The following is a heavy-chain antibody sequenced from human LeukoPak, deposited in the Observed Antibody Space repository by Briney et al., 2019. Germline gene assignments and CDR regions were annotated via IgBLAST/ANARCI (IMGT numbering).Heavy chain of an antibody. CDR2: IYHSGST. CDR1: GDSITNDKYY. D-gene: IGHD2-21*02. J-gene: IGHJ4*02. CDR3: EVSAYCGGACYVDF. V-gene: IGHV4-31*03. Sequence: SETLSLTCSVSGDSITNDKYYWSWIRQHPGKGLEWLGYIYHSGSTYCNPSFKSRVTLSIDTSKSQFSLNLSSVTAADTAVYYCEVSAYCGGACYVDFWGQGTLVTVSS.